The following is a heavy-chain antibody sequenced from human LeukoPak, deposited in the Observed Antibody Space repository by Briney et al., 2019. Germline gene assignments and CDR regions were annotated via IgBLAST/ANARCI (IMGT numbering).Heavy chain of an antibody. J-gene: IGHJ4*02. D-gene: IGHD4-17*01. CDR2: FHYSGST. CDR3: ARRSDDYGNYYDY. Sequence: SETLSLTCTVSGGSVSSSNYRWGWIRQSPQKGLEWIGNFHYSGSTYYNPSLKSRITISVDTSKNQFSLTLTSVTAADTALYYCARRSDDYGNYYDYWGQGTLVTVSS. CDR1: GGSVSSSNYR. V-gene: IGHV4-39*01.